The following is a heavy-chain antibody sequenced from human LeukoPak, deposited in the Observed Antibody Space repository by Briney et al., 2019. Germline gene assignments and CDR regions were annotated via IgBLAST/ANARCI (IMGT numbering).Heavy chain of an antibody. D-gene: IGHD2-2*01. V-gene: IGHV1-8*03. CDR2: MNPNSGNT. CDR3: ARGPGDCSSTSCRSSGFDI. J-gene: IGHJ3*02. Sequence: GASVKVSCKASGYTFTSYDINWVRQATGQGLEWMGWMNPNSGNTGYAQKFQGRVTITRNTSISTAYMELSSLRSEDTAVYYCARGPGDCSSTSCRSSGFDIWGQGTMVTVSS. CDR1: GYTFTSYD.